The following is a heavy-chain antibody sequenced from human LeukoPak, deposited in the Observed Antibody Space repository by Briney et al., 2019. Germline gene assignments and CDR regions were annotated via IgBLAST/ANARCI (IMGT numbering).Heavy chain of an antibody. J-gene: IGHJ4*02. CDR3: ARDTGDYLFDY. CDR1: GFTFSSYW. D-gene: IGHD4-17*01. Sequence: PGGSLSLSCAASGFTFSSYWMHWVRQAPGKGLVWVSRINSDGSSTSYADSVKGRFTISRDNAKNTLYLQMNSLRAEDTAVYYCARDTGDYLFDYWGQGTLVTVSS. V-gene: IGHV3-74*01. CDR2: INSDGSST.